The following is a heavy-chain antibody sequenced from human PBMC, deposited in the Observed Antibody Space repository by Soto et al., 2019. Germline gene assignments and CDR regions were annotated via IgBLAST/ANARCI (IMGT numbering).Heavy chain of an antibody. CDR2: IYYSGST. CDR1: GGSISSSSYY. D-gene: IGHD3-22*01. CDR3: STVVTTYYFDY. J-gene: IGHJ4*02. Sequence: QLQLQQSGPGLVKPSETLSLTCTVSGGSISSSSYYWGWIRQPPGKGLEWIGSIYYSGSTYYNPSLKSRVTIPVDTSKNQFSLKLSSVTAADTAVDYCSTVVTTYYFDYWGQGTLVAVSS. V-gene: IGHV4-39*01.